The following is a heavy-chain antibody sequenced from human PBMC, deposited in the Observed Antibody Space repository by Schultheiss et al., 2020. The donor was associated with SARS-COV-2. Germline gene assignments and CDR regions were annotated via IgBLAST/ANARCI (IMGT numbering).Heavy chain of an antibody. CDR3: ARATGSYRHLWFDP. D-gene: IGHD3-10*01. CDR2: INHSGST. CDR1: GGSFSGYY. V-gene: IGHV4-34*01. J-gene: IGHJ5*02. Sequence: SETLSLTCAVYGGSFSGYYWSWIRQPPGKGLEWIGEINHSGSTNYNPSLKSRVTISVDTSKNQFSLKLSSVTAADTAVYYCARATGSYRHLWFDPWGQGTLVTVSS.